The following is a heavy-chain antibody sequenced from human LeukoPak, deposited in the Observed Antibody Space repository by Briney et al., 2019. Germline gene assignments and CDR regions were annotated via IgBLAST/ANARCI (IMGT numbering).Heavy chain of an antibody. Sequence: GASVKVSCKASGGTFSSYAISWVRQAPGQGLEWMGRIIPIFGTANYAQKFQGRVTITTDESTSTAYKELSSLRSEDTAVYYCATQLNYYYGSGSPGIFDYWGQGTLVTVSS. CDR1: GGTFSSYA. D-gene: IGHD3-10*01. CDR2: IIPIFGTA. CDR3: ATQLNYYYGSGSPGIFDY. J-gene: IGHJ4*02. V-gene: IGHV1-69*05.